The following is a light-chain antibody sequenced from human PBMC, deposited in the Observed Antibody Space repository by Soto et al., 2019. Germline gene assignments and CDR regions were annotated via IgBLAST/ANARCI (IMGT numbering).Light chain of an antibody. V-gene: IGKV1-39*01. Sequence: DIQMTQSPSSLSASVGDRVTITCRASESINRHLNWYQQQPGKAPKLLIYAASSLQNGVPSRFRGGGSGTDFTLIITNLQPEDFATYYCQQNYTALSVFFGQGTRLEIK. CDR2: AAS. CDR1: ESINRH. J-gene: IGKJ5*01. CDR3: QQNYTALSVF.